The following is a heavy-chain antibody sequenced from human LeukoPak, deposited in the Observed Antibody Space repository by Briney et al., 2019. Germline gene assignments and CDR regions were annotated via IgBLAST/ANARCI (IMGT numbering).Heavy chain of an antibody. J-gene: IGHJ4*02. CDR2: IKQDGSEK. Sequence: GGSLRLSCAASGFTFGIYWMSWVRQAPGKGLEWVANIKQDGSEKFYVDAVTGRFTLSRDNAKNSLFLQMNSLRAEDTAVYYCASDYYGSGWYGDYWGQGTLVTVSS. D-gene: IGHD6-19*01. V-gene: IGHV3-7*04. CDR1: GFTFGIYW. CDR3: ASDYYGSGWYGDY.